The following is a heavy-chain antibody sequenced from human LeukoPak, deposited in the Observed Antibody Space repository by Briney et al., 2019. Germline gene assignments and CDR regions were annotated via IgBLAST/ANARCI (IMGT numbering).Heavy chain of an antibody. CDR2: ISRGSSRR. CDR3: AADAEFDITASFDF. V-gene: IGHV3-21*01. CDR1: AFPFSTYS. D-gene: IGHD3-10*01. Sequence: GGSLGLSCAASAFPFSTYSMNWVRQAPGKGLEWVSSISRGSSRRHYADSVKGRFTISRDNAKNSLYLQMNSLRAEDTAVYYCAADAEFDITASFDFWGQGTLVTVSS. J-gene: IGHJ4*02.